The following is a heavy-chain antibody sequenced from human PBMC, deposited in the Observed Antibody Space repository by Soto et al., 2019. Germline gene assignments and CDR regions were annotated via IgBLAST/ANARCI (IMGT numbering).Heavy chain of an antibody. CDR2: ISAYNGNT. Sequence: QVQLVQSGAEVKKPGASVKVSCKASGYTFTSYGISWVRQAPGQGLEWMGWISAYNGNTNCAQKLQGSVTMTTDTPTSTAYMELRSLRSDDTAVYYCARDGDSGYDLEGSNFGYWGQGTLVTVSS. D-gene: IGHD5-12*01. V-gene: IGHV1-18*01. CDR1: GYTFTSYG. J-gene: IGHJ4*02. CDR3: ARDGDSGYDLEGSNFGY.